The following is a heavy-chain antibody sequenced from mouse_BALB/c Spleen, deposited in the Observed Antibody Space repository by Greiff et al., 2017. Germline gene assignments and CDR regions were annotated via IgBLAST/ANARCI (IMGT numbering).Heavy chain of an antibody. CDR2: ISSGGGST. J-gene: IGHJ1*01. CDR1: GFAFSSYY. Sequence: EVQLVESGGGLVKPGGSLKLSCAASGFAFSSYYMSWVRQTPEMSLEWVAYISSGGGSTYYPDTVKGRFTISRDNAKNTLYLQMSSLKSEDTAMYYCARHGGNYWDIEVWGEGTTVTVSS. V-gene: IGHV5-12-1*01. CDR3: ARHGGNYWDIEV. D-gene: IGHD1-1*01.